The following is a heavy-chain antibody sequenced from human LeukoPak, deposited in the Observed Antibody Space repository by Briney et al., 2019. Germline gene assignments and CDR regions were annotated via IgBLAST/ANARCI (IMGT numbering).Heavy chain of an antibody. D-gene: IGHD6-13*01. CDR3: ARLLSPIAAAGRWFDP. CDR2: ISSSSSYI. CDR1: GFTFSSYS. J-gene: IGHJ5*02. Sequence: PGGSLRLSCAASGFTFSSYSMNWVRQAPGKGLEWVSSISSSSSYIYYADSVKGRFTISRDNAKNSLYLQMNSLRAEDTAVYYCARLLSPIAAAGRWFDPWGQGTLVTVSS. V-gene: IGHV3-21*01.